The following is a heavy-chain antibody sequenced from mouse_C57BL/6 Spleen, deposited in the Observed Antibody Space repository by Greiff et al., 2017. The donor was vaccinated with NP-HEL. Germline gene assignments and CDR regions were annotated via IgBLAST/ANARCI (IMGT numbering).Heavy chain of an antibody. CDR1: GYTFTSYW. J-gene: IGHJ2*01. Sequence: VQLQQPGAELVMPGASVKLSCKASGYTFTSYWMHWVKQRPGQGLEWIGEIDPSDSYTNYNQQFKGKSTLTVDKSSSTAYMQLSSLTSEDSAVYYCSAYFDYWGQGTTLTVSS. CDR3: SAYFDY. CDR2: IDPSDSYT. V-gene: IGHV1-69*01.